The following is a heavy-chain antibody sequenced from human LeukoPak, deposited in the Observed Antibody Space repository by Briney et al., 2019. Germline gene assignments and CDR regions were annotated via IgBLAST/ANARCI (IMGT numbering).Heavy chain of an antibody. CDR3: AKVLNYYYGMDV. CDR1: GFTFSSYW. Sequence: GGSLRLSCVASGFTFSSYWMHWVRQDPRKGLVWVSRINGDGRNINYADSVRGRFTISRDNAKNSLYLQMNSLRPEDTALYYRAKVLNYYYGMDVWGQGTTVTVSS. CDR2: INGDGRNI. V-gene: IGHV3-74*01. J-gene: IGHJ6*02.